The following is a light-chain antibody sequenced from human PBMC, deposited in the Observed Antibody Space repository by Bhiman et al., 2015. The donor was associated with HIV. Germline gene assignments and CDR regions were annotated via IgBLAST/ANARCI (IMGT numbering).Light chain of an antibody. J-gene: IGLJ1*01. Sequence: QSVLTQPPSVSAAPGQTVTISCSGSFSNIETNYVSWYQQLPGTAPKLLIYDNNMRPSGIPDRISGSKSGTSATLAISGLRSEDEGDYYCAAWDDSLSGYVFGGGTKVTVL. CDR2: DNN. CDR1: FSNIETNY. V-gene: IGLV1-51*01. CDR3: AAWDDSLSGYV.